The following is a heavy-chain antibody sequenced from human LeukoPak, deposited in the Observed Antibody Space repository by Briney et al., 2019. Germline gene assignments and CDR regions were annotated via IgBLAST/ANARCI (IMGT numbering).Heavy chain of an antibody. CDR2: IRYDGFNK. CDR3: AKKTIVGATVDAFDI. J-gene: IGHJ3*02. Sequence: GGSLRLSCAASGFTFSNYGMHWVRQAPGKGLEWVASIRYDGFNKYYADSLKGRFTICRDNSKNTLYLQMNCLRAEDTAVYYCAKKTIVGATVDAFDIWGQGTMVIVSS. V-gene: IGHV3-30*02. D-gene: IGHD1-26*01. CDR1: GFTFSNYG.